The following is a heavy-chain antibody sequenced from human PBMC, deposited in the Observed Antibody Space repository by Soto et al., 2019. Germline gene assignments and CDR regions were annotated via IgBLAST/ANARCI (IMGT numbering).Heavy chain of an antibody. V-gene: IGHV4-34*01. Sequence: SSETLSLTCAVYGGSFSGYYWSWIRQPPGKGLEWIGEINHSGSTNYNPSLKSRVTISVDTSKNQFSLKLSSVTAADTAVYYCARGRGYCSGGSCYRSLRYYYYMDVWGKGTTVTVSS. CDR1: GGSFSGYY. J-gene: IGHJ6*03. CDR3: ARGRGYCSGGSCYRSLRYYYYMDV. CDR2: INHSGST. D-gene: IGHD2-15*01.